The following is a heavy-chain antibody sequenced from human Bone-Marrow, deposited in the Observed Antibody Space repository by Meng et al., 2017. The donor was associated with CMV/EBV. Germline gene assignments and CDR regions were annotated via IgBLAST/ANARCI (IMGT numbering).Heavy chain of an antibody. V-gene: IGHV1-18*01. CDR2: ISAYNGKT. D-gene: IGHD2-15*01. J-gene: IGHJ6*02. Sequence: ASVKVSCKASGYTFTSYGISWVRQAPGQGLEWMGWISAYNGKTNHSQNLQGRVTMNTDTSTSTAYMAMRSLRSHDTAVYYCAREFMVVFPALFYYYGMDVWGQGTTVTVSS. CDR3: AREFMVVFPALFYYYGMDV. CDR1: GYTFTSYG.